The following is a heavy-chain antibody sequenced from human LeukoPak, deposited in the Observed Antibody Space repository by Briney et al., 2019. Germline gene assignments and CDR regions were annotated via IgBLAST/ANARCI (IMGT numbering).Heavy chain of an antibody. V-gene: IGHV4-59*12. D-gene: IGHD2-15*01. J-gene: IGHJ6*03. Sequence: SETLSLTCTVSGGSISSYYWSWIRQPPGKGLEWIGYIYYSGSTNYNPSLKSRVTMSVDTSKNQFSLKLSSVTAADTAVYYCAREEDIVFYGYYYYYMDVWGKGTTVTVSS. CDR2: IYYSGST. CDR3: AREEDIVFYGYYYYYMDV. CDR1: GGSISSYY.